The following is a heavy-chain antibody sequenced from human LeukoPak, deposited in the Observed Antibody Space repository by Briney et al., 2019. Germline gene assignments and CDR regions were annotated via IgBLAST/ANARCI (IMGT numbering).Heavy chain of an antibody. CDR1: AGTFSSYA. CDR3: AREGLSTSFDY. J-gene: IGHJ4*02. D-gene: IGHD2-2*01. Sequence: GASVNLSCKASAGTFSSYAISWVRQAAGQGREWMGGIIPIFGTANYAQKFQGRVTITTDESTSTAYMELSSLSSEDTAVYYCAREGLSTSFDYWGQGTLVTVSS. CDR2: IIPIFGTA. V-gene: IGHV1-69*05.